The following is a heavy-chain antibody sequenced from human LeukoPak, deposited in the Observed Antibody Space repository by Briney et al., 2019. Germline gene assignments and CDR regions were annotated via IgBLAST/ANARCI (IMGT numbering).Heavy chain of an antibody. V-gene: IGHV3-13*01. CDR2: IDTAGET. CDR3: ARALLYDILSGHFHFDS. D-gene: IGHD3-9*01. J-gene: IGHJ4*02. CDR1: GFALRNYD. Sequence: SGGSLRLSCAASGFALRNYDIHWVRQTTGKGLEWVAAIDTAGETYYAESVKGRFTISRDNAKNSLDLQMNSLRAGDTAVYYCARALLYDILSGHFHFDSWGKGSLVTVSS.